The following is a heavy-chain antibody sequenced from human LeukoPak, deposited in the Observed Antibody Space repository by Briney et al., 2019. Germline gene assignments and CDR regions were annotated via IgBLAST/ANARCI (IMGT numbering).Heavy chain of an antibody. CDR3: ARTQWPRFWRLTAAAVPFDY. CDR1: GVSFSGYY. J-gene: IGHJ4*02. V-gene: IGHV4-34*01. CDR2: INHSGST. Sequence: SETLSLTCAVYGVSFSGYYWSWIRQPPGKGLEWIGEINHSGSTNYNPSLKSRVTISVDTSKNQFSLKLSSVTAADTAVYYCARTQWPRFWRLTAAAVPFDYWGQGTLVTVSS. D-gene: IGHD5-12*01.